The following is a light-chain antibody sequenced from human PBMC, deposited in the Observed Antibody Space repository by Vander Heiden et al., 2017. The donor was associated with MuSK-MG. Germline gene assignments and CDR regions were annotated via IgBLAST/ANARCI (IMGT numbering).Light chain of an antibody. J-gene: IGKJ4*01. Sequence: DIQLTQSPSSLSASVGDRVTITCQASQDISNYLDWYQQKPGKAPKLLIYDASNLETGVPARFSGSGSGTDFTLTISSLQPEDIATYYCQQYDNFPITFGEGTKVEIK. CDR1: QDISNY. CDR2: DAS. V-gene: IGKV1-33*01. CDR3: QQYDNFPIT.